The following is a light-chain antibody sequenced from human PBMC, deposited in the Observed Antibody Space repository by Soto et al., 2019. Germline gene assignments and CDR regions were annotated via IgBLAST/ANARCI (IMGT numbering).Light chain of an antibody. CDR1: QSVSSSY. CDR3: QRYGSSPRFT. V-gene: IGKV3-20*01. J-gene: IGKJ3*01. CDR2: GAS. Sequence: EIVLTQSPGTLSLSPGERATLSCRASQSVSSSYLAWYQHKPGQAPRLLIYGASNRATGIPDRFSGSGSGTDFTLTISRLEPEDLAVYYCQRYGSSPRFTFGPGTKVDTK.